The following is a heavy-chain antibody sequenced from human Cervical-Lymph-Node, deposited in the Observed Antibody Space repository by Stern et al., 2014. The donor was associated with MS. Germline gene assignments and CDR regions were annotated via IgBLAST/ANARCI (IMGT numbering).Heavy chain of an antibody. D-gene: IGHD2-15*01. CDR2: IYHTGSD. CDR3: AREGEYCGGSRCYPFLDY. CDR1: GGSLRSYY. J-gene: IGHJ4*02. Sequence: QLQLQESGPGLVKPSETLSLTCTVSGGSLRSYYWNWIRQAPGKGLEWLGFIYHTGSDNYNPSLSSRVAMSVDTSKNQFSLTVSSVTAADTAVYYCAREGEYCGGSRCYPFLDYWGQGTLVTVSS. V-gene: IGHV4-59*01.